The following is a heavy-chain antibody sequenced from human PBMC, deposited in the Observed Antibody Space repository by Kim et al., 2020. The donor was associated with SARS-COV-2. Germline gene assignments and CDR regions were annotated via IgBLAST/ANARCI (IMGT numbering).Heavy chain of an antibody. CDR1: GGSVSSGSYY. CDR2: IYYSGST. D-gene: IGHD6-19*01. CDR3: ASFGSSGWPQIDY. V-gene: IGHV4-61*01. Sequence: SETLSLTCTVSGGSVSSGSYYWSWIRQPPGKGLEWIGYIYYSGSTNYNPSLKSRVTISVDTSKNQFSLKLSSVTAADTAVYYCASFGSSGWPQIDYWGQGTLVTVSS. J-gene: IGHJ4*02.